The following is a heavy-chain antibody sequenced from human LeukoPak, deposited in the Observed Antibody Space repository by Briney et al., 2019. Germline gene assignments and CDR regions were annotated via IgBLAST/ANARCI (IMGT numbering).Heavy chain of an antibody. J-gene: IGHJ5*02. CDR1: GFTFSSYA. CDR3: AKRLRITIFGDNDP. Sequence: GGSLRLSCAASGFTFSSYAMSWVRQAPGRGLEWVSGISGSGGSTYYADSVKGRFTISRDNSKNTLYLQMNSLRAEDTAVYYCAKRLRITIFGDNDPWGQGTLVTVSS. V-gene: IGHV3-23*01. CDR2: ISGSGGST. D-gene: IGHD3-3*01.